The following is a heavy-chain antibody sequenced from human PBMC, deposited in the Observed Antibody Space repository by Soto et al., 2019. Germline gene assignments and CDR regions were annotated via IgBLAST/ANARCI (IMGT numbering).Heavy chain of an antibody. CDR2: IYYSGST. J-gene: IGHJ4*02. V-gene: IGHV4-39*01. Sequence: SETLSLTCTVSGGSISSSSYYWGWIRQPPGKGLEWIGSIYYSGSTYYNPSLKSRVTISVDTSKNQFSLKLSSVTAADTAVYYCASVSRTYYSSGWYYFDYWGQGTLVTVSS. D-gene: IGHD6-19*01. CDR3: ASVSRTYYSSGWYYFDY. CDR1: GGSISSSSYY.